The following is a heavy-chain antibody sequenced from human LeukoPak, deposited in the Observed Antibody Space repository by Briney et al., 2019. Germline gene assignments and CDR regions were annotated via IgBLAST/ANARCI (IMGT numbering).Heavy chain of an antibody. CDR2: ISSSSSYI. J-gene: IGHJ6*04. CDR3: ARDRGGYDILTGYYYYYGMDV. CDR1: GFTFSSYS. Sequence: GGSLRLSCAASGFTFSSYSMNWVRQAPGKGLEWVSSISSSSSYIYYADSVKGRFTTSRDNAKNSLYLQMNSLRAEDTAVYYCARDRGGYDILTGYYYYYGMDVWGKGTTVTVSS. D-gene: IGHD3-9*01. V-gene: IGHV3-21*01.